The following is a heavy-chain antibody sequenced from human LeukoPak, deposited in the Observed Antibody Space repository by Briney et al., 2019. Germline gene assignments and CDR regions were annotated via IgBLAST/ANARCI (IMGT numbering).Heavy chain of an antibody. J-gene: IGHJ4*02. CDR1: GYTFTDYH. V-gene: IGHV1-2*02. Sequence: ASVKVSCKASGYTFTDYHMHWVRQAPGQGLEWMGWIKPSNGDKNYAQEFQGRVTMTRDTSINTAYMELSGLRSADTAVYYCARDLTGSTASRGVYWGQGTLVTVSS. CDR2: IKPSNGDK. CDR3: ARDLTGSTASRGVY. D-gene: IGHD2-2*01.